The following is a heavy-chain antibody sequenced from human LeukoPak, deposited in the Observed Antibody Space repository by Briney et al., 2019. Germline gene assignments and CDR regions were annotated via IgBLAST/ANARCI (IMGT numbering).Heavy chain of an antibody. D-gene: IGHD3-22*01. V-gene: IGHV3-9*01. CDR2: ISWNSGSI. CDR3: AKDQYYYDSSGYYY. Sequence: GGSLRLSCAASGFTFDDYAMHWVRQAPGKGLEWVSGISWNSGSIGYADSVKGRFTISRDNAKNSLYLQMNSLRAEDTAVYYCAKDQYYYDSSGYYYWGQGTLVTVSS. J-gene: IGHJ4*02. CDR1: GFTFDDYA.